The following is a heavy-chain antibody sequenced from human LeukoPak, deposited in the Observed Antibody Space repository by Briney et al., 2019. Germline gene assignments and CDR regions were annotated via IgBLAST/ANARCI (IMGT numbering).Heavy chain of an antibody. Sequence: PGGSLRLSCAASGFTFSSCGMSWVRQAPGKGLEWVSSIGDRSGSTYYADSVKGRFIISRDNSKNTLHLQMNSLRAEDTAVYYCAKAPAGPEYSSSWKFGYNWFDPWGQGTLVTVSS. CDR3: AKAPAGPEYSSSWKFGYNWFDP. V-gene: IGHV3-23*01. D-gene: IGHD6-13*01. CDR2: IGDRSGST. J-gene: IGHJ5*02. CDR1: GFTFSSCG.